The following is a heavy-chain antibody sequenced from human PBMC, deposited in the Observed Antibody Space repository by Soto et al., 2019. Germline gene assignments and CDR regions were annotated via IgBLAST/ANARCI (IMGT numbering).Heavy chain of an antibody. V-gene: IGHV1-18*01. J-gene: IGHJ4*02. CDR1: GYTFTSYC. D-gene: IGHD3-22*01. CDR3: ARDRSLRLNSSGYGY. CDR2: ISAYNGNT. Sequence: ASVNVSCKSSGYTFTSYCISWVRQAPGQGLEWMGWISAYNGNTNYAQKLQGRVTMTTDTSTSTAYMELRSLRSDDTAVYYCARDRSLRLNSSGYGYWGQGTLVTVSS.